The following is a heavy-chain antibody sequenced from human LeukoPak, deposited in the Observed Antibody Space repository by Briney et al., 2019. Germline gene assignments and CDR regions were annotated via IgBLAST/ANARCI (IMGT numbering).Heavy chain of an antibody. J-gene: IGHJ2*01. CDR3: VKGYCSGDSCYWYFDL. CDR1: GFTFSSYA. D-gene: IGHD2-15*01. Sequence: AGSLRLSCSASGFTFSSYAMHWVRQAPGQGLEYVSAITSNGGSTYYADSVKGRFTISRDNSKNTLYLQMSSLRAEDTAVYYCVKGYCSGDSCYWYFDLWGRGTPVTVSS. CDR2: ITSNGGST. V-gene: IGHV3-64D*06.